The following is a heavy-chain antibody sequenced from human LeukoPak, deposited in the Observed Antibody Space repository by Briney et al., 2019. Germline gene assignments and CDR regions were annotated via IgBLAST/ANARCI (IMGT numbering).Heavy chain of an antibody. CDR3: AKDRGLPV. Sequence: GGSLRLSCAASGFTFSSYGMHWVRQAPGKGLEWVAVISYDGSNKYYADSVKGRFTISRDNSKNTLYLQMNSLRAEDTAVYYCAKDRGLPVWGRGTLVTVSS. J-gene: IGHJ2*01. D-gene: IGHD1-26*01. V-gene: IGHV3-30*18. CDR2: ISYDGSNK. CDR1: GFTFSSYG.